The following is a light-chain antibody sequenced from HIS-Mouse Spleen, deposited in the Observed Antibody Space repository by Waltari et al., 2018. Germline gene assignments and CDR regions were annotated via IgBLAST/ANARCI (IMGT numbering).Light chain of an antibody. V-gene: IGLV2-8*01. CDR1: RSDVGGYNY. CDR3: SSYAGSNNLV. CDR2: EVS. Sequence: QSALTQPPSASGSPGQSVPISCPGTRSDVGGYNYVPRYQQHPGKAPKLMIYEVSKRPSGVPDRFSGSKSGNTASLTVSGLQAEDEADYYCSSYAGSNNLVFGGGTKLTVL. J-gene: IGLJ2*01.